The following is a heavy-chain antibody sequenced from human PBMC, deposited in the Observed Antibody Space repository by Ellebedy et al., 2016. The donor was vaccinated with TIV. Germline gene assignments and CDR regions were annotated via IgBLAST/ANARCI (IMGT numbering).Heavy chain of an antibody. Sequence: GGSLRLSCVASGFTFSRYWMHWVRQAPGKGLVWVSRINSDGSSTSYADSVKGRFTISRDNAKNTLYLQMNSLRAEDTAVYYCARVRYSGNYYDYWGQGTLVTVSS. CDR2: INSDGSST. D-gene: IGHD1-26*01. V-gene: IGHV3-74*01. CDR3: ARVRYSGNYYDY. J-gene: IGHJ4*02. CDR1: GFTFSRYW.